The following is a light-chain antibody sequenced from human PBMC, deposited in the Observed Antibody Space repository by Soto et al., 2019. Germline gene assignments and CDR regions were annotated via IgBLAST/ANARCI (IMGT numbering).Light chain of an antibody. CDR2: EVT. J-gene: IGLJ1*01. Sequence: QSALTQPPSASGSPGQSVTISCTGASSDVGGYNYVSWYQQHPGKAPKLMIYEVTKRPSGVPDRFSGSKSGNTVSLTVSGLQPEDEADYYCSSYAGGNNAYVFGTGTKLTVL. CDR3: SSYAGGNNAYV. CDR1: SSDVGGYNY. V-gene: IGLV2-8*01.